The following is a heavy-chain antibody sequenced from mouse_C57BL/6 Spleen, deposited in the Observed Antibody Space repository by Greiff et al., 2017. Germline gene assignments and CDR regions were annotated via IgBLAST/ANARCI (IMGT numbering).Heavy chain of an antibody. D-gene: IGHD4-1*01. CDR2: IDPENGDT. CDR1: GFNIKDDY. Sequence: VPLKESGAELVRPGASVKLSCTASGFNIKDDYMHWVKQRPEQGLEWSGWIDPENGDTEYASKFQGRATITADTSSNTAYLQRSSLTSEDTAVYYCTLWAWFAYWGQGTLVSVSA. CDR3: TLWAWFAY. J-gene: IGHJ3*01. V-gene: IGHV14-4*01.